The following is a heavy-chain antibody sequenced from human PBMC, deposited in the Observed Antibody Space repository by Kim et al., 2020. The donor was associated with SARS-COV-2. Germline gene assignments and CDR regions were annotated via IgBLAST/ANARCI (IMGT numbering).Heavy chain of an antibody. Sequence: SETLSLTCTVSGGSISTSYWSWIRQPPGMGLEWIGYVSHIATTNYNPALESRVTMSVDTSNNQFYLMLRSVIGADSAGYYCARGTTGKSVEGGFNCFDP. CDR3: ARGTTGKSVEGGFNCFDP. CDR1: GGSISTSY. V-gene: IGHV4-59*01. CDR2: VSHIATT. D-gene: IGHD4-17*01. J-gene: IGHJ5*02.